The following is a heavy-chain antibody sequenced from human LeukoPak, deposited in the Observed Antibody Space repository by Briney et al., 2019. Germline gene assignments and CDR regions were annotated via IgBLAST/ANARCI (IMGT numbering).Heavy chain of an antibody. CDR2: ICYDGSNK. CDR3: ARANEYSNSLPYNYYYYGMDV. J-gene: IGHJ6*02. Sequence: PGCSLTLSYAASGFTFSSCGMLWVRQAPGKGLEGVAVICYDGSNKYYEDSVKGRFTISRDNSQNTLYLQMNSLRAEDTAVYYCARANEYSNSLPYNYYYYGMDVWGQGTTVTVSS. CDR1: GFTFSSCG. D-gene: IGHD4-11*01. V-gene: IGHV3-33*01.